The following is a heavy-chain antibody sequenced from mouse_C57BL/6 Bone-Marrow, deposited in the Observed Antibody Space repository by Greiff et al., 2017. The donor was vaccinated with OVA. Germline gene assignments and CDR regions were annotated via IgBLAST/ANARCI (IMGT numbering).Heavy chain of an antibody. CDR3: ASLWLRRGAY. Sequence: VKLVESGAELARPGASVKLSCKASGYTFTSYGISWVKQRTGQGLEWIGEIYPRSGNTYYNEKFKGKATLTADKSSSTAYMELRSLTSEDSAVYFCASLWLRRGAYWGQGTLVTVSA. CDR1: GYTFTSYG. V-gene: IGHV1-81*01. J-gene: IGHJ3*01. D-gene: IGHD2-2*01. CDR2: IYPRSGNT.